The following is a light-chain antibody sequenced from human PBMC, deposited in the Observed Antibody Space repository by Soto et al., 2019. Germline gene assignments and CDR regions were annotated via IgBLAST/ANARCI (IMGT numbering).Light chain of an antibody. CDR2: GAS. CDR3: QQYGSSET. Sequence: EIVLTQSPGTLSLSPGEGATLSCRASQSVSSSYLAWYQQKFGQAPRLLIYGASNRATGIPDRFSGSGSGTDFTLTISRLEPEDFAVYYCQQYGSSETFGQGTKVDI. CDR1: QSVSSSY. V-gene: IGKV3-20*01. J-gene: IGKJ1*01.